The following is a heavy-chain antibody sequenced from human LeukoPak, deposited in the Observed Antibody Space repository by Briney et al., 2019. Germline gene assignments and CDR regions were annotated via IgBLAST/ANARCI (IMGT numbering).Heavy chain of an antibody. D-gene: IGHD5-18*01. CDR3: AKVRGIQLWSDFDY. Sequence: PGGSLRLSCAASGFNFNNYGIHWVRQAPGRGLEWVAFIRYDGSSDYYRDSVRGRFTISRDNSKDTLYLQMNGLRPEDTAIYYCAKVRGIQLWSDFDYWGQGTLVSVSS. V-gene: IGHV3-30*02. CDR1: GFNFNNYG. J-gene: IGHJ4*02. CDR2: IRYDGSSD.